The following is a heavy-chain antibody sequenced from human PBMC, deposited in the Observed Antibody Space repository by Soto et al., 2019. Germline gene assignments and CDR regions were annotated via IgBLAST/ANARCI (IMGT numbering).Heavy chain of an antibody. CDR2: INSDGSST. Sequence: EVQLVESGGGLVQPGESLRLSCAASGFTFSSYWMHWVRKAPGKGLVWVSRINSDGSSTSYAGSVKGRFTISRENAKNTLYLQMNSLRAEDTAVYYCVRTSLVVAAATREDYWGQGTLVTVSS. J-gene: IGHJ4*02. D-gene: IGHD2-15*01. CDR1: GFTFSSYW. V-gene: IGHV3-74*01. CDR3: VRTSLVVAAATREDY.